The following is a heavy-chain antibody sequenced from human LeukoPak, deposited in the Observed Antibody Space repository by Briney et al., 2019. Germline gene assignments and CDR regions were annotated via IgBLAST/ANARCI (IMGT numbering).Heavy chain of an antibody. Sequence: PSETLSLTCTVPDGSVTSFYWSWIRQPPGKGLEWIGFIFDSGSTKYNPSLKSRVTISADTSKKQFSLKLSSVTAAGTAVYYCARARSPKDYYSDTSGYYYFDSWGQGAQVTVSS. CDR3: ARARSPKDYYSDTSGYYYFDS. CDR1: DGSVTSFY. CDR2: IFDSGST. J-gene: IGHJ4*02. V-gene: IGHV4-59*02. D-gene: IGHD3-22*01.